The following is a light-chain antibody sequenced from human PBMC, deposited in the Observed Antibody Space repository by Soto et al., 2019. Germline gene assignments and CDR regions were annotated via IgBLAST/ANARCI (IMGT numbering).Light chain of an antibody. V-gene: IGKV3-11*01. CDR1: QSVSSY. Sequence: EIVLTQSPATLSLSPGERATLSCRASQSVSSYLAWYQQKPGQAPRLLIYDASNRATGIPARFSGSGSGTDFTLTISSLEPEAFAVYYCQQRSNCLFGQGTRLEIK. CDR2: DAS. CDR3: QQRSNCL. J-gene: IGKJ5*01.